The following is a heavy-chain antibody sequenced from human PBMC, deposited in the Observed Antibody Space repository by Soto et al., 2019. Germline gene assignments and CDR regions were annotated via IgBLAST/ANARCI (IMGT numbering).Heavy chain of an antibody. CDR3: ARTSAAGKYYYGMDV. J-gene: IGHJ6*02. D-gene: IGHD6-13*01. V-gene: IGHV5-51*01. CDR1: GYSFTSYW. Sequence: GESLKISCKGSGYSFTSYWIAWVRQMPGRGLEWMGIIYPGDSRTRYSPSFEGQVTISADKSISTAYLQWSSLKASDTAMYYCARTSAAGKYYYGMDVWGQGTTVTVSS. CDR2: IYPGDSRT.